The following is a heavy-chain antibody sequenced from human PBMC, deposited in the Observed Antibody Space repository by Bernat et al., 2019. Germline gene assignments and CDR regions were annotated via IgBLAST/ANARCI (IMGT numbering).Heavy chain of an antibody. CDR1: GYTFTGYY. J-gene: IGHJ3*02. CDR2: INPNSGGT. V-gene: IGHV1-2*02. CDR3: GKELARYSSSSYAFDI. Sequence: QVQLVQSGAEVKKPGASVKVSCKASGYTFTGYYMHWVRQAPGQGLEWMGWINPNSGGTNYAQKFKDRVTMTRDTSISTPYMELSRLGSDDTAVYYCGKELARYSSSSYAFDIWGRGTMVTVSS. D-gene: IGHD6-6*01.